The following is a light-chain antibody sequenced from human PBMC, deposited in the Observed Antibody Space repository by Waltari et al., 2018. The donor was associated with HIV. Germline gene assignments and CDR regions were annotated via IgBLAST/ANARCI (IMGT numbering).Light chain of an antibody. CDR3: CSYAGSYSYV. J-gene: IGLJ1*01. V-gene: IGLV2-11*01. CDR1: SSDVGGYYS. Sequence: QSALTQPRSVSGSPGQSVPASCPEASSDVGGYYSVSWYQQHPGKAPKLIIYDVTKRPSGVPGRFSGSRSGDTASLTISGLQADDEADYYCCSYAGSYSYVFGAGTRVIVL. CDR2: DVT.